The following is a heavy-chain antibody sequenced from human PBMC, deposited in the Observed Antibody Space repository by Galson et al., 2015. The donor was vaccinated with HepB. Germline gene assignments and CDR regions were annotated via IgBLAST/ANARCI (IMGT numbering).Heavy chain of an antibody. CDR1: GFTFSSYA. V-gene: IGHV3-30-3*01. J-gene: IGHJ4*02. D-gene: IGHD4-11*01. Sequence: SLRLSCAASGFTFSSYAMHWVRQAPGKGLEWVAVISYDGSNKYYADSVKGRFTISRDNAKNSLYLQMNSLRAEDTAVYYCARTEILTTVTTDYWGQGTLVTVSS. CDR3: ARTEILTTVTTDY. CDR2: ISYDGSNK.